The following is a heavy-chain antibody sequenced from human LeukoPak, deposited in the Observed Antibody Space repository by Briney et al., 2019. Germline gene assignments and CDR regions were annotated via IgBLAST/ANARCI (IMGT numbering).Heavy chain of an antibody. Sequence: GGSLRLSCAASGFTVSSYGMHWVRQAPGKGLEWVAVISYDGSNKYYADSVKGRFTISRDNSKNTLYLRMNSPRAEDTAVYYCAKDQYYGSGILDYWGQGTLVTVSS. J-gene: IGHJ4*02. D-gene: IGHD3-10*01. CDR3: AKDQYYGSGILDY. CDR2: ISYDGSNK. V-gene: IGHV3-30*18. CDR1: GFTVSSYG.